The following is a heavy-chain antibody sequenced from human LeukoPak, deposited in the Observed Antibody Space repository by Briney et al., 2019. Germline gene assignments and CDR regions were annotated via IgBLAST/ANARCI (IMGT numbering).Heavy chain of an antibody. Sequence: PSETLSLTCAVSGGSLNSYYWSWIRQPPGEGLEWIGYTYYSGNPNYNPSLESRVTISVDTSKSQFSLNLTSVTAPDTAVYYCARHSSSVRGSFDPCGQGTLVTVSS. CDR3: ARHSSSVRGSFDP. CDR2: TYYSGNP. V-gene: IGHV4-59*08. J-gene: IGHJ5*02. CDR1: GGSLNSYY. D-gene: IGHD6-13*01.